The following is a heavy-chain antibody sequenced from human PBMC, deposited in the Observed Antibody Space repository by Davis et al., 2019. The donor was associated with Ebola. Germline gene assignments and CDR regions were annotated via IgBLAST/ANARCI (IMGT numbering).Heavy chain of an antibody. J-gene: IGHJ6*02. D-gene: IGHD6-13*01. Sequence: ASVKVSCKASGYTFTSYGISWARQAPGQGLEWMGWISAYNGNTNYAQKLQGRVTMTTDTSTSTAYMELRSLRSDDTAVYYCAVAPSTGYSSSWENYYYYGMDVWGQGTTVTVSS. CDR1: GYTFTSYG. V-gene: IGHV1-18*04. CDR2: ISAYNGNT. CDR3: AVAPSTGYSSSWENYYYYGMDV.